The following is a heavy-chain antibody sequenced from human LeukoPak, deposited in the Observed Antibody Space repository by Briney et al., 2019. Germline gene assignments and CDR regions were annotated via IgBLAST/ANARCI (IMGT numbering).Heavy chain of an antibody. CDR3: ASTPRYCSSTSCYRDAFDI. CDR2: IYPGDSDT. J-gene: IGHJ3*02. CDR1: GYSFTSYW. V-gene: IGHV5-51*01. Sequence: GESLKISCKGSGYSFTSYWIGWVRQMPGKGLEWMGIIYPGDSDTRYSPSFQGQVTISADKSISTAYLQWSSLKASDTAMYYCASTPRYCSSTSCYRDAFDIWGQGTMVTVSS. D-gene: IGHD2-2*02.